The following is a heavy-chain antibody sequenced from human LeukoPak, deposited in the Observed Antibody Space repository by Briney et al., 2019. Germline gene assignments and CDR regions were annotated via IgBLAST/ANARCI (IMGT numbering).Heavy chain of an antibody. D-gene: IGHD6-13*01. J-gene: IGHJ5*02. Sequence: PGGSLRLSCAASGFTFRSHAMSWVRQAPGQGLEWVSAISGTGGSTSYAGSVKGRFTISRDNSKNTLYLQMNSLRAEDTAVYYCAKEAFSNSSRRFDPWGQGTLVTVSS. CDR2: ISGTGGST. V-gene: IGHV3-23*01. CDR1: GFTFRSHA. CDR3: AKEAFSNSSRRFDP.